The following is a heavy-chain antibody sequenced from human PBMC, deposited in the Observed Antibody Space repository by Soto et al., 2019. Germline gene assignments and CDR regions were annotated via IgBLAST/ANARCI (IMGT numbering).Heavy chain of an antibody. CDR2: INHSGST. J-gene: IGHJ4*02. CDR3: ARGRHYGSGSYYNY. Sequence: QVQLQQWGAGLLKPSETLSLTCAVYGGSFSGYYWSWIRQPPGKGLEWIGEINHSGSTNYNPSLKSRVTISVDTSKNQFSLKLGSVTAADTAVYYCARGRHYGSGSYYNYWGQGTLVTVSS. V-gene: IGHV4-34*01. D-gene: IGHD3-10*01. CDR1: GGSFSGYY.